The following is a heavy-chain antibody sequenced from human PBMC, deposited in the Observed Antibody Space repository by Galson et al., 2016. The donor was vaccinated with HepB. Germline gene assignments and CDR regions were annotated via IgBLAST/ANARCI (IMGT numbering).Heavy chain of an antibody. CDR1: GSPFGSAA. CDR2: ISYGGSKQ. D-gene: IGHD6-19*01. CDR3: GRDPHSSGWSGVMGYIDY. V-gene: IGHV3-30-3*01. J-gene: IGHJ4*02. Sequence: SLRLSCAASGSPFGSAAFHWVRQAPGTGLEWVAMISYGGSKQFYAASVKGRFTISRDNSKNTLFLEMNSLTAADTAVYFCGRDPHSSGWSGVMGYIDYWGQRTPVTVSS.